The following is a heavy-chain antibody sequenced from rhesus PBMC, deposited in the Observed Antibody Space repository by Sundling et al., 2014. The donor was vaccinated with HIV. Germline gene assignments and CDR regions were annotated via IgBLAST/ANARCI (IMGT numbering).Heavy chain of an antibody. CDR3: ASSVTGTTRYFDL. CDR2: IYGNSART. D-gene: IGHD1-26*01. V-gene: IGHV4S9*01. Sequence: QVQLQESGPGLVKPSETLSLTCAVSGGSISDYYYWNWLRQPPGKGLEWIGNIYGNSARTYYNPSLKSRVAISKDTSKNQFFLKLSSVTAADTAMYYCASSVTGTTRYFDLWGPGTPITISS. J-gene: IGHJ2*01. CDR1: GGSISDYYY.